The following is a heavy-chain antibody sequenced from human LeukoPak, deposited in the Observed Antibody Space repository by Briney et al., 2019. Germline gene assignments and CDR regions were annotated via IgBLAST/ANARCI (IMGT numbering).Heavy chain of an antibody. J-gene: IGHJ4*02. CDR1: GYSISSGYY. CDR3: ARDGPLGELSLYFEGIAIDY. D-gene: IGHD3-16*02. CDR2: IYHSGST. Sequence: SETLSLTCTVSGYSISSGYYWGWIRQPPGKGLEWIGSIYHSGSTYYNPSLKSRVTISVDTSKNQFSLKLSSVTAADTAVYYCARDGPLGELSLYFEGIAIDYWGQGTLVTVSS. V-gene: IGHV4-38-2*02.